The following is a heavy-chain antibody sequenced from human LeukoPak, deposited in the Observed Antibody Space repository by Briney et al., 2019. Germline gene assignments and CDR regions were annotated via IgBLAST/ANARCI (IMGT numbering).Heavy chain of an antibody. CDR1: GGSISSHY. V-gene: IGHV4-59*11. D-gene: IGHD1-26*01. Sequence: SETLSLTCTVSGGSISSHYWSWIRQPPGKGLEWIGYIYYSGSTNYNPSLKSRVTISVETSKNQFSLKLSSVTAADTAVDYCWRWEVGATDYFDFWGQGTLVTVSS. J-gene: IGHJ4*02. CDR2: IYYSGST. CDR3: WRWEVGATDYFDF.